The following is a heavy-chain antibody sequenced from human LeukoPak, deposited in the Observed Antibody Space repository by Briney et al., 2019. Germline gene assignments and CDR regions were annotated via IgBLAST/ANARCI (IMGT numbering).Heavy chain of an antibody. D-gene: IGHD5-18*01. Sequence: GGSLRLSCAASGFTVSSYSINWVRQAPGKGLEWVSSISSSSSYIYYADSVKGRFTISRDNAKNSLYLQMNSLRAEDTAVYYCARDLWLDTAMVTYFDYWGQGTLVTVSS. CDR3: ARDLWLDTAMVTYFDY. CDR1: GFTVSSYS. CDR2: ISSSSSYI. J-gene: IGHJ4*02. V-gene: IGHV3-21*01.